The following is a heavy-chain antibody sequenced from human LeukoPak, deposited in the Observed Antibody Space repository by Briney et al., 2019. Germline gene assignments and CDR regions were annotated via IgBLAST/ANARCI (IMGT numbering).Heavy chain of an antibody. CDR2: IWYDGSNK. CDR1: GFTFSSYG. Sequence: PGGSLRLYCAASGFTFSSYGMHWVRQAPGKGLEWVAVIWYDGSNKYHADSVKGRFTISRDNAKNSLYLQMNSLRAEDTAVYYCARGYCTNGVCYPGYSCGLFDYWGQGTLVTVSS. V-gene: IGHV3-33*03. J-gene: IGHJ4*02. CDR3: ARGYCTNGVCYPGYSCGLFDY. D-gene: IGHD2-8*01.